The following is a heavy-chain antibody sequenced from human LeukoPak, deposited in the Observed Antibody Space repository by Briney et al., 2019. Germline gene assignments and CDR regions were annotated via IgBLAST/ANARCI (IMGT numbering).Heavy chain of an antibody. CDR2: IYYSGST. Sequence: SQTLSLTCTVSGDSISSGDYYWSWIRQPPGKGLEWIGYIYYSGSTNYNPSLKSRVTISVDTSKNQFSLKLTSVTAADTAVYYCARTTEGGYTYGYFYYYYMDVWGEGTTVTISS. D-gene: IGHD5-18*01. CDR1: GDSISSGDYY. V-gene: IGHV4-61*08. CDR3: ARTTEGGYTYGYFYYYYMDV. J-gene: IGHJ6*03.